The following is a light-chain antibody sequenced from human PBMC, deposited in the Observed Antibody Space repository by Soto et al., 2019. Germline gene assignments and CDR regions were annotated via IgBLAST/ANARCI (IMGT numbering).Light chain of an antibody. CDR2: GAF. J-gene: IGKJ4*01. V-gene: IGKV1-9*01. Sequence: DIHLTQSPSFLSASVGDRVTITCRASQGINSYFAWYQQKPGKAPKVLIYGAFTLHSGVPSRFSGSGSGTEFTLTISSLQPEDFATYYCQQLNTYPITFGGGTKVDIK. CDR1: QGINSY. CDR3: QQLNTYPIT.